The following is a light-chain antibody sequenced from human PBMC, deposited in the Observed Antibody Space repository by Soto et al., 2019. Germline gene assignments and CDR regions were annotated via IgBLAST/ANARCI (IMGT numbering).Light chain of an antibody. CDR3: QAWDSSTAV. CDR1: KLGEKF. Sequence: SYELTQPPSVSVSPGQTASITCSGDKLGEKFACWYQQRPGQSPVVVIYQDSKRPSGIPERFSASNSGNTATLTISGTQAMDEADYYCQAWDSSTAVFGTGTKLTVL. V-gene: IGLV3-1*01. J-gene: IGLJ1*01. CDR2: QDS.